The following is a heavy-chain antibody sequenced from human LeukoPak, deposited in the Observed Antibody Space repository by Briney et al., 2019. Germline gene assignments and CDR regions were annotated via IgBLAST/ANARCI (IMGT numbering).Heavy chain of an antibody. D-gene: IGHD6-19*01. V-gene: IGHV3-30*02. CDR2: IRYDGSNK. CDR1: GFTFSSYG. CDR3: AKDLRWLEFYFDY. Sequence: GSLRLSCAASGFTFSSYGMHWVRQAPGKGLEWVAFIRYDGSNKYYAGSVKGRFTISRDNSKNTLYLQMNSLRAEDTAVYYCAKDLRWLEFYFDYWGQGTLVTVSS. J-gene: IGHJ4*02.